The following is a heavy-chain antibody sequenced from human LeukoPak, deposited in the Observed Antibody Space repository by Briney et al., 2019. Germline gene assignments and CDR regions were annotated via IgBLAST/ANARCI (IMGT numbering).Heavy chain of an antibody. CDR2: ISAYNGYT. J-gene: IGHJ6*02. V-gene: IGHV1-18*01. CDR3: AKDSTYYDVLTGNYYYYYGMDV. Sequence: ASVKVSYKASGYTFVSHGIGWVRQAPGQGLEWMGWISAYNGYTNYAQKLQGRVTMTTDTSTSTAYMELSSLRSDDTAVYYCAKDSTYYDVLTGNYYYYYGMDVWGQGTTVTVSS. CDR1: GYTFVSHG. D-gene: IGHD3-9*01.